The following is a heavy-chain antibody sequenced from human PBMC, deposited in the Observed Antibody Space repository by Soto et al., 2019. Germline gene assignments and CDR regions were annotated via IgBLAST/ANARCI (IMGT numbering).Heavy chain of an antibody. CDR3: ARSDIVVVPAAKSNWFDP. V-gene: IGHV3-48*01. Sequence: QPGGSLRLSCAASGFTFSSYSMNWVRQAPGKGLEWVSYISSSSSTIYYADSVKGRFTISRDNAKNSLYLQMNSLRAEDTAVYYCARSDIVVVPAAKSNWFDPWGQGTLVTVSS. CDR2: ISSSSSTI. J-gene: IGHJ5*02. CDR1: GFTFSSYS. D-gene: IGHD2-2*01.